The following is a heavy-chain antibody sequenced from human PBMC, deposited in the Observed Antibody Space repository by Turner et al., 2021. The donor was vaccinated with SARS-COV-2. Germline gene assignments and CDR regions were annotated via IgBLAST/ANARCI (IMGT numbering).Heavy chain of an antibody. Sequence: QVQLQESGPGLVKPSETLSLTCTVSGGSVSSSRYYWGWIRQPPGKGLEWIGSIYYSGTTYYNPSLKSRVTISVDTSKNQFSLKLSSVTAADTAVYYCARLDYDFWSGYYTGWFDPWGQGTLVTVSS. V-gene: IGHV4-39*01. CDR3: ARLDYDFWSGYYTGWFDP. J-gene: IGHJ5*02. D-gene: IGHD3-3*01. CDR1: GGSVSSSRYY. CDR2: IYYSGTT.